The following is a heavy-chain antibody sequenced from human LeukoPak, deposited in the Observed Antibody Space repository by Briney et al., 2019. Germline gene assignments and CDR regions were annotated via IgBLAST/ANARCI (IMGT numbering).Heavy chain of an antibody. D-gene: IGHD3-3*01. V-gene: IGHV1-18*01. CDR1: NYNLRSHG. CDR3: ARFSVFGADTSPPYHYGMDV. Sequence: GASVKVSCKASNYNLRSHGLSWVRQAPGQGLEWMGWVSGYNGDTKYAQNFQGRVTMTADTSTSTFYMELRSLRSDDTGIYYCARFSVFGADTSPPYHYGMDVWGQGAAVSVSS. CDR2: VSGYNGDT. J-gene: IGHJ6*02.